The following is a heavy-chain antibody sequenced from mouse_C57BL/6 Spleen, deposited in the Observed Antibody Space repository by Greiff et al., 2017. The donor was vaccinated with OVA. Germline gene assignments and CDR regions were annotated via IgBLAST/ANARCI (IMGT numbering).Heavy chain of an antibody. CDR2: ISSGSSTI. V-gene: IGHV5-17*01. CDR3: ARRANWDGAMDY. CDR1: GFTFSDYG. Sequence: EVTLVESGGGLVKPGGSLKLSCAASGFTFSDYGMHWVRQAPEKGLEWVAYISSGSSTIYYGDTVKGRFTISRDNAKNTLFLQMTSLRSEDTAMYYCARRANWDGAMDYWGQGTSVTVSS. J-gene: IGHJ4*01. D-gene: IGHD4-1*01.